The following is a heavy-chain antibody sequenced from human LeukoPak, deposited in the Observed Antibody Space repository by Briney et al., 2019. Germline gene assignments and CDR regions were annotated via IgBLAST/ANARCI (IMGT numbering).Heavy chain of an antibody. CDR1: GFTFGDYA. Sequence: PGGSLRLSCTGTGFTFGDYAISWVRQAPGKGLEGVGFIRSMAFGGTTEYAASVKGRFAISRHDSKNIAYLQMNSLKADDTAVYFCTRAELIAVAGAPLFSDFWGQGSLVTVSS. V-gene: IGHV3-49*04. CDR3: TRAELIAVAGAPLFSDF. D-gene: IGHD6-19*01. J-gene: IGHJ4*02. CDR2: IRSMAFGGTT.